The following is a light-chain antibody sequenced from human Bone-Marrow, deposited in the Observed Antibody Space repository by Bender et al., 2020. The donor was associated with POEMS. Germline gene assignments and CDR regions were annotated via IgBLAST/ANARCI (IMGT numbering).Light chain of an antibody. J-gene: IGLJ3*02. V-gene: IGLV2-23*02. CDR3: CSYAGGATYVL. Sequence: QSALTQPASVSGSPGQSITISCTGTSSDVGLYNLVSWFQQHPGKAPKLMIYEVTKRPSGISHRFSGSRSGNTASLTISGLQPEDEANYYCCSYAGGATYVLFGGGTKLTVL. CDR1: SSDVGLYNL. CDR2: EVT.